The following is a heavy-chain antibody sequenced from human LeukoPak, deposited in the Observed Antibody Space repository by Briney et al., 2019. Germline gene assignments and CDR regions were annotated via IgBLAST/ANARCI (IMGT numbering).Heavy chain of an antibody. CDR1: GFSFTNTW. J-gene: IGHJ3*02. CDR3: ATEGGSGSYYGDDAFDM. V-gene: IGHV3-15*01. D-gene: IGHD3-10*01. Sequence: GGSLRLSCEASGFSFTNTWMSWVRQAPGKGLEWVGHVKSKADDGTTDYAAPVQGRFTISRDDSKNTLSLQMNSLKTEDTAVYYCATEGGSGSYYGDDAFDMWGQGTMVTVSS. CDR2: VKSKADDGTT.